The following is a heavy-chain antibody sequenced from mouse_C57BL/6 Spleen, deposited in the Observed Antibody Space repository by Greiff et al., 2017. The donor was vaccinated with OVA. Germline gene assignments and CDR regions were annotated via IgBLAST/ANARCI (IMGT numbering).Heavy chain of an antibody. Sequence: VKLVESGAELVKPGASVKLSCKASGYTFTEYTIHWVKQRSGQGLEWIGWFYPGSGSIKYNEKFKDKATLTADKSSSTVYMELSRLTSEDSAVYFCARHVQTGPHFDYWGQGTTLTVSS. V-gene: IGHV1-62-2*01. CDR1: GYTFTEYT. J-gene: IGHJ2*01. CDR3: ARHVQTGPHFDY. D-gene: IGHD4-1*01. CDR2: FYPGSGSI.